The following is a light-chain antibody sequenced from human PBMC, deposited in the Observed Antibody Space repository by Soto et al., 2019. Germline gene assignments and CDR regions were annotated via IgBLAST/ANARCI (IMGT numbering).Light chain of an antibody. Sequence: IGVTESPATLSLSPVERATLSCRASQSVSSNLAWYQQKPGQAPRLLIYGASTRAAGIPARFSGSGSGTEFTLTISSLQSEDFAVYYCQNYVSPPINFGQGTRLEIK. CDR3: QNYVSPPIN. CDR1: QSVSSN. J-gene: IGKJ5*01. CDR2: GAS. V-gene: IGKV3-15*01.